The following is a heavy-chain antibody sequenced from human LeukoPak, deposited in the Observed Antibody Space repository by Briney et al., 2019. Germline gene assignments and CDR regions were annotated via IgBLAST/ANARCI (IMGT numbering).Heavy chain of an antibody. CDR3: ASPQESGTTSFVGY. D-gene: IGHD2/OR15-2a*01. V-gene: IGHV3-48*02. CDR1: GFDFSNYG. Sequence: GGSLRLSCAASGFDFSNYGMHWVRQAPAKGLEWVSYISSSSSTIYYADSVKGRFTISRDNAKNSLYLQMNSLRDEDTAVYYCASPQESGTTSFVGYWGQGTLVTVSS. J-gene: IGHJ4*02. CDR2: ISSSSSTI.